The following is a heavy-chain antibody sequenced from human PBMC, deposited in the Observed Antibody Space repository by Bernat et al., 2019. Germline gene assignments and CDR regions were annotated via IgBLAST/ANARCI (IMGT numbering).Heavy chain of an antibody. CDR3: ASVYYYDSSGYYPQYFQH. J-gene: IGHJ1*01. V-gene: IGHV4-59*01. CDR2: IYYSGST. CDR1: GGSISSYY. Sequence: QVQLQESGPGLVKPSETLSLTCTVSGGSISSYYWSWIRQPPGKGLEWIGYIYYSGSTNYNPSLKSRVTISVDTSKNQFSLKLSSVTAAGTAVYYCASVYYYDSSGYYPQYFQHWGQGTLVTVSS. D-gene: IGHD3-22*01.